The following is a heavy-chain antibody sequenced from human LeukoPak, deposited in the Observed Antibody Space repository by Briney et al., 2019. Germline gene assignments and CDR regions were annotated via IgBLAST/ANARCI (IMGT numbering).Heavy chain of an antibody. V-gene: IGHV4-34*01. J-gene: IGHJ6*03. CDR3: ASIVDTIRDHYYYYYYMDV. Sequence: SETLSLTCAVYGGSFSGYYWSWIRQPPGKGLEWIGEINHSGSTNYNPSLKSRVTISVDTSKNQFSLKLSSVTAADTAVYYCASIVDTIRDHYYYYYYMDVWGKGTTVTVSS. CDR2: INHSGST. CDR1: GGSFSGYY. D-gene: IGHD5-12*01.